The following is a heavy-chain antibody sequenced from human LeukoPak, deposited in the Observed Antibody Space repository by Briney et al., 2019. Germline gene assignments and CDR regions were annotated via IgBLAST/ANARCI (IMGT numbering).Heavy chain of an antibody. CDR3: ARGRPYSGGYHLDY. Sequence: SETLSLTCTVSGGSISSNRYYWGWIRQPPGKGLEWIGNIYYSGSTYYNPSLKSRVTMSVDTSKNQFFLKLNSVTAADTAVYYCARGRPYSGGYHLDYWGQGTLVTVSA. CDR1: GGSISSNRYY. CDR2: IYYSGST. V-gene: IGHV4-39*02. D-gene: IGHD1-26*01. J-gene: IGHJ4*02.